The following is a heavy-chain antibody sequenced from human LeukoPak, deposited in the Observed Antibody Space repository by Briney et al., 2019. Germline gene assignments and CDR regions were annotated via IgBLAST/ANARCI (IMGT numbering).Heavy chain of an antibody. J-gene: IGHJ4*02. CDR3: ARLHDGYRYGADY. Sequence: SETLSLTCTVSGGSISSYYWSWIRQPPGKGLEWIGYIYYSGSTNYNPSLKSRVTISVDTSKNQFSLKLSPVTAADTAVYYCARLHDGYRYGADYWGQGTLVTAS. V-gene: IGHV4-59*08. CDR1: GGSISSYY. CDR2: IYYSGST. D-gene: IGHD5-18*01.